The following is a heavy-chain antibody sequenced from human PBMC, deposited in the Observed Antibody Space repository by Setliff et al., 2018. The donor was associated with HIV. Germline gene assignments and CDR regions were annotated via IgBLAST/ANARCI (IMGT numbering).Heavy chain of an antibody. CDR3: ARDAFLSAAGGTLPLDN. CDR2: IYWTGKT. CDR1: DSAMDSYY. J-gene: IGHJ4*02. Sequence: SETLSLTCTVSDSAMDSYYWSWVRQSPGKGLEYIGYIYWTGKTDYNPSLKSRVTISLDTSKNQFSLRLSSVTAADTAVYYCARDAFLSAAGGTLPLDNWGQGTLVTVSS. V-gene: IGHV4-59*12. D-gene: IGHD6-13*01.